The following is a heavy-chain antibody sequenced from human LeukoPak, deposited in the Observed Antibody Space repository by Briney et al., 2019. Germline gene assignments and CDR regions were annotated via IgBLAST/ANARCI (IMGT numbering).Heavy chain of an antibody. CDR3: ARDLQAIQLWSLRYYYYGMDV. CDR2: ISSSGSTI. CDR1: GFTFSSYE. J-gene: IGHJ6*02. V-gene: IGHV3-48*03. Sequence: GGSLRLSCAASGFTFSSYEMNWVRQAPGKGLEWVSYISSSGSTIYYADSVKGRFTISRDNAKNSLYLQMNSLRAEDTAVYYCARDLQAIQLWSLRYYYYGMDVWGQGTTVTVSS. D-gene: IGHD5-18*01.